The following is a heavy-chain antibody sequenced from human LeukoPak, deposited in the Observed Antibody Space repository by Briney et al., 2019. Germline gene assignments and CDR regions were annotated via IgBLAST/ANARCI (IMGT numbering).Heavy chain of an antibody. V-gene: IGHV4-59*01. D-gene: IGHD6-13*01. CDR3: ATSMPGYSSSWHFDY. J-gene: IGHJ4*02. CDR2: IYYSGST. CDR1: GGSISSYY. Sequence: SETLSLTCTVSGGSISSYYCSWLRQPQGKGLEWIGYIYYSGSTNYNPSLKSRVTISVDTSKNQFSLKLSSVTAADTAVYYCATSMPGYSSSWHFDYWGQGTLVTVSS.